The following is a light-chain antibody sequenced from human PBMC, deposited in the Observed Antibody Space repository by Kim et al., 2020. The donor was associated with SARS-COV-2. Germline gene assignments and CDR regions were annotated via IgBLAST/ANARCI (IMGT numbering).Light chain of an antibody. Sequence: SASGEDRVTITCRASQSISNWLASYQQKPGKAPKLLIYKASSLESGVPLRFSGSGSGTEFTLTISSLQPDDFATYYCQQSNSSPYTFGQGTKLEI. CDR1: QSISNW. J-gene: IGKJ2*01. V-gene: IGKV1-5*03. CDR2: KAS. CDR3: QQSNSSPYT.